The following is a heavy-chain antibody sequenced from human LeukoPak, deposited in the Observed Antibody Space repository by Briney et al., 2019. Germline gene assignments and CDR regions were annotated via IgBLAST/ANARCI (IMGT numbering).Heavy chain of an antibody. CDR3: ARDVEVVYGSGSYYNWFDP. D-gene: IGHD3-10*01. V-gene: IGHV1-2*02. CDR2: INPNSGGT. J-gene: IGHJ5*02. CDR1: GYTFTGYY. Sequence: ASVKVSCKASGYTFTGYYMHWVRQAPGQGLEWMGWINPNSGGTNYAQKFQGRVTMTRDTSISTAYMELSRLRSDDTAVYYCARDVEVVYGSGSYYNWFDPWGQGTLVTVSS.